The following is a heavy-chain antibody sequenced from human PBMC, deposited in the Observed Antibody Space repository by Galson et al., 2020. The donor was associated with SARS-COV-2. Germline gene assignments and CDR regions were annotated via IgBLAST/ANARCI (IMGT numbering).Heavy chain of an antibody. CDR2: ISWNSGSI. D-gene: IGHD4-17*01. V-gene: IGHV3-9*01. Sequence: GGSLRLSCAASGFTFDDYAMHWVRQAPGKGLEWVSGISWNSGSIGYADSVKGRFTISRDNAKNSLYLQMNSPRAEDTALYYCAKDVDYGDYGGFDYGGQGTLVTVSS. J-gene: IGHJ4*02. CDR1: GFTFDDYA. CDR3: AKDVDYGDYGGFDY.